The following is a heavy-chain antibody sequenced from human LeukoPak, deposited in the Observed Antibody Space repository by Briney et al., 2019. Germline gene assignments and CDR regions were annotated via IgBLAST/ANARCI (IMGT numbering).Heavy chain of an antibody. CDR3: ARDFPVVTPLDAFDI. Sequence: KPSETLSLTCTVSGGSISSYYWSWIRQPPGKGLEWIGYIYYSGSTNYNPSLKSRVTISVDTSKNQFSLKLSSVTAADTAVYYCARDFPVVTPLDAFDIWGQGTMVTVSS. J-gene: IGHJ3*02. D-gene: IGHD2-21*02. CDR1: GGSISSYY. V-gene: IGHV4-59*01. CDR2: IYYSGST.